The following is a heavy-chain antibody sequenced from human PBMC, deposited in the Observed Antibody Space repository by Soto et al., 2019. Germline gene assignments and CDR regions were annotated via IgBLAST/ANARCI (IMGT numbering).Heavy chain of an antibody. D-gene: IGHD4-17*01. CDR1: GFTFSSYS. J-gene: IGHJ3*02. CDR3: ARGRTTVTTPDDAFDI. CDR2: ISSSSSYI. Sequence: GGSLRLSCAASGFTFSSYSMNWVRQAPGKGLEWVSSISSSSSYIYYADSVKGRFTISRDNAKNSLYLQMNSLRAEDTAVYYCARGRTTVTTPDDAFDIWGQGTMVTVSS. V-gene: IGHV3-21*01.